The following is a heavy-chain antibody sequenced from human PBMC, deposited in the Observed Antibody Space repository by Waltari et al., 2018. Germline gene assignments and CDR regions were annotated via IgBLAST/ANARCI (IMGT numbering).Heavy chain of an antibody. V-gene: IGHV3-21*01. CDR3: ARDYSSSWYYFDY. Sequence: EVQLVESGGGLVKPGGSLRLSCAASGFTFSSYSMNWVRQAPGKGLEWVSSIRSSSSYIYYADSVKGRFTISRDNAKNSLYLQMNSLRAVDTAVYYCARDYSSSWYYFDYWGQGTLVTVSS. D-gene: IGHD6-13*01. CDR1: GFTFSSYS. J-gene: IGHJ4*02. CDR2: IRSSSSYI.